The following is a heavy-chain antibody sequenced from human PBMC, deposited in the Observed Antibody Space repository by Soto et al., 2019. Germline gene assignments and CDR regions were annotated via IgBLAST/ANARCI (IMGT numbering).Heavy chain of an antibody. CDR1: GGTFSSYA. CDR3: ARGSSIGGYNLVGGAFDI. D-gene: IGHD5-12*01. V-gene: IGHV1-69*06. CDR2: IIPIFGTA. J-gene: IGHJ3*02. Sequence: SVKVSCKASGGTFSSYAISWVRQAPGQGLEWMGGIIPIFGTANYAQKFQGRVTITADKSTSTAYMELSSLRSEDTAVYYCARGSSIGGYNLVGGAFDIWGQGTMVTV.